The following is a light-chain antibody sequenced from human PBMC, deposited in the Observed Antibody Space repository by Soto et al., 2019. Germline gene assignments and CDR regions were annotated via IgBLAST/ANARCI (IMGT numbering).Light chain of an antibody. J-gene: IGKJ1*01. CDR2: TAS. CDR3: QQSYSTLPWT. V-gene: IGKV1-39*01. Sequence: DIPMTQSPSSLSASVGDRVTITCRTSESINTYVNWYQQQPGKAPKLLIYTASSLQSGVPSRFSGSGSGTDFTLTISSLQPDDFATYYCQQSYSTLPWTFGQGTRVAIK. CDR1: ESINTY.